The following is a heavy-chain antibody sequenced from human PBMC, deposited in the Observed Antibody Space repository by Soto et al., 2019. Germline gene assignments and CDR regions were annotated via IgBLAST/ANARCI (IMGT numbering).Heavy chain of an antibody. CDR3: ARDRTLWFGEGDYYYGMDV. V-gene: IGHV4-61*08. J-gene: IGHJ6*02. CDR2: IYYSGST. D-gene: IGHD3-10*01. CDR1: GGSISSGGYY. Sequence: PSETLSLTCTVSGGSISSGGYYWSWIRQHPGKGLEWIGYIYYSGSTNYNPSLKSRVTISVDTSKNQFSLKLSSVTAADTAVYYCARDRTLWFGEGDYYYGMDVWGQGTTVTVSS.